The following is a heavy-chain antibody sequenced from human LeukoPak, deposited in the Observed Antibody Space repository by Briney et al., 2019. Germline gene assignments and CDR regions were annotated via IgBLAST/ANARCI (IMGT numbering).Heavy chain of an antibody. CDR2: ISSNGGST. CDR1: GFTFSSYA. D-gene: IGHD6-19*01. Sequence: GGSLRLSCSASGFTFSSYAMHWVRQAPGKGLEYVSAISSNGGSTYYADSVKGRFTISRDNSKNTLSLQMSSLRAEDTAVYYCVKGYVAVAGDGFDYWGQGTLVTVSS. V-gene: IGHV3-64D*06. J-gene: IGHJ4*02. CDR3: VKGYVAVAGDGFDY.